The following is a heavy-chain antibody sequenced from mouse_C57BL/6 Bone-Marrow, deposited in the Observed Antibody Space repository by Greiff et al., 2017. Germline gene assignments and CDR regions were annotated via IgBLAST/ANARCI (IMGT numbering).Heavy chain of an antibody. D-gene: IGHD1-1*01. CDR3: ARGDYGSSPWFAY. CDR1: GYTFTSYW. J-gene: IGHJ3*01. Sequence: QVQLQQPGAELVKPGASVKLSCKASGYTFTSYWMHWVKQRPGRGLEWIGRIDPTSGGTKYNEKFKSKATLTVDKPSSTAYMQLSSRTSEDSAVYYCARGDYGSSPWFAYWGQGTLVTVSA. CDR2: IDPTSGGT. V-gene: IGHV1-72*01.